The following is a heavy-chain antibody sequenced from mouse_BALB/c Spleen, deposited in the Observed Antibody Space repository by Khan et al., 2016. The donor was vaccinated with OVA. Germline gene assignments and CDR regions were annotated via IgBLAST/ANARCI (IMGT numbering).Heavy chain of an antibody. CDR3: ARAYYGNYREAMDY. CDR1: GFSLTDYG. D-gene: IGHD2-10*01. J-gene: IGHJ4*01. CDR2: IWGDGST. Sequence: QVQLKESGPGLVAPSQRLSITCTVSGFSLTDYGVNWVRQPPGKGLEWLGMIWGDGSTDYNSVLKSRLSISKDNSKSQIFLKMNSLQTDDTARYYCARAYYGNYREAMDYWGQGTSVTVSS. V-gene: IGHV2-6-7*01.